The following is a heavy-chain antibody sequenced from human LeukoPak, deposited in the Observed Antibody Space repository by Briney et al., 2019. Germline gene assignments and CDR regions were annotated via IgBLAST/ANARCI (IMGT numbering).Heavy chain of an antibody. CDR2: IYYSGST. D-gene: IGHD3-22*01. V-gene: IGHV4-39*01. Sequence: PSETLSLTCTVSGGSISSSSYYWGWIRQPPGKGLEWIGSIYYSGSTYYNPSLKSRVTISVDTSKNQFSLKLSSVTAADTAVYYCARHAYYYDSSGTKVPGDFDYWGQGTLVTVSS. J-gene: IGHJ4*02. CDR1: GGSISSSSYY. CDR3: ARHAYYYDSSGTKVPGDFDY.